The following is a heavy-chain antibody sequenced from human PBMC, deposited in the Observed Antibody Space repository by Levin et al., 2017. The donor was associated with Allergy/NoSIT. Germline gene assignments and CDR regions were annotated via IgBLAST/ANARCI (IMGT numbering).Heavy chain of an antibody. J-gene: IGHJ4*02. Sequence: SETLSLTCAVYGGSFSGYYWSWIRQPPGKGLEWIGEINHSGSTNYNPSLKSRVTISVDTSKNQFSLKLSSVTAADTAVYYCARVSSIVVVVAAKAFDYWGQGTLVTVSS. CDR1: GGSFSGYY. D-gene: IGHD2-15*01. CDR3: ARVSSIVVVVAAKAFDY. V-gene: IGHV4-34*01. CDR2: INHSGST.